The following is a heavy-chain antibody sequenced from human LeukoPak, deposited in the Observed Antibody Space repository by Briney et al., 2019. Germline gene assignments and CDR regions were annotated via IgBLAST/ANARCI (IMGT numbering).Heavy chain of an antibody. V-gene: IGHV4-34*01. D-gene: IGHD3-10*01. J-gene: IGHJ4*02. Sequence: PSETLSLTCAVYGGSFSGYYWSWIRQPPGKGLEWIGEINHSGSTNYNPSLKSRVTISVDTSKNQFSLKLSSVTAADTAVYYCARGGWFGESLFDYWGQGTLVTVSS. CDR3: ARGGWFGESLFDY. CDR2: INHSGST. CDR1: GGSFSGYY.